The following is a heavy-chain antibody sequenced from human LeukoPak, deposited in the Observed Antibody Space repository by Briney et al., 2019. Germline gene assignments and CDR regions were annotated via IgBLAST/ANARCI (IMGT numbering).Heavy chain of an antibody. CDR1: GFTFSSYS. Sequence: GGSLRLSCAASGFTFSSYSMNWVRQAPGKWLEWVSSISSSSSYIYYADSVKGRFTISRDNAKNSLYLQMNSLRAEDTAVYYCARHNSLGELSLTPGYFDYWGQGSLVTVSS. CDR2: ISSSSSYI. V-gene: IGHV3-21*01. J-gene: IGHJ4*02. D-gene: IGHD3-16*02. CDR3: ARHNSLGELSLTPGYFDY.